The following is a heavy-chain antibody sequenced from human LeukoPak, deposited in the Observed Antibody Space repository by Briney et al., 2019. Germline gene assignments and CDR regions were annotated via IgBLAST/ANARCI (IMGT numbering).Heavy chain of an antibody. CDR1: GFTVSTNY. CDR3: AKSRWGYYDCGES. V-gene: IGHV3-53*01. D-gene: IGHD3-22*01. Sequence: GGSLRLSCAASGFTVSTNYMSWVRQAPGKGLEWVSVFYSCGSTYYADSVKGRFTISRDNSKNTLYLQMNSLRAEDTAVYYCAKSRWGYYDCGESWGQGTLVTVSS. J-gene: IGHJ5*02. CDR2: FYSCGST.